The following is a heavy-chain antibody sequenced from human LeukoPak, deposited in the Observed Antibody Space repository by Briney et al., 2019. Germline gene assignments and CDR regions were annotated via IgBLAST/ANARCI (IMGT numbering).Heavy chain of an antibody. CDR3: ARGPGALWLGELLPLDY. CDR2: INPNSGGT. Sequence: GASVKVSCKASGYTFTGYYMHWVRQAPRQGLEWMGWINPNSGGTNYAQKFQGMVTMTRDTSISTAYMELSRLRSDDTAVYYCARGPGALWLGELLPLDYWVQGTLVTVSS. D-gene: IGHD3-10*01. J-gene: IGHJ4*02. V-gene: IGHV1-2*02. CDR1: GYTFTGYY.